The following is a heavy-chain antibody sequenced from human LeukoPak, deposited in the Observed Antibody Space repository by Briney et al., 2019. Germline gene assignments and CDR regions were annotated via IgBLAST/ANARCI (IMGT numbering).Heavy chain of an antibody. Sequence: ASVKVSCKASGYTFATYGISWFRQAPGQGLEWMGWISGYNGNTNHAQKFQGRVTMTTDTSTSTAYMELRSLRSDDTAVYYCARLYCSGANCYQIYGDPFDYWGQGTLVTVSS. CDR1: GYTFATYG. D-gene: IGHD2-15*01. J-gene: IGHJ4*02. CDR3: ARLYCSGANCYQIYGDPFDY. CDR2: ISGYNGNT. V-gene: IGHV1-18*01.